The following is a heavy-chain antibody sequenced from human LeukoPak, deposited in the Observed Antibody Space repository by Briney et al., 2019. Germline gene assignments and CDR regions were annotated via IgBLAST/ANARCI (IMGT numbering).Heavy chain of an antibody. Sequence: SETLSLTCAVYGGSFSGYYWSWIRQPPGKGLEWIVEINHSGSTNYNPSLKSRVTISVDTSKNQFSLKLSSVTAADTAVYYCARDFDSSGYYYFDYWGQGTLVTVSS. CDR1: GGSFSGYY. J-gene: IGHJ4*02. CDR3: ARDFDSSGYYYFDY. V-gene: IGHV4-34*01. D-gene: IGHD3-22*01. CDR2: INHSGST.